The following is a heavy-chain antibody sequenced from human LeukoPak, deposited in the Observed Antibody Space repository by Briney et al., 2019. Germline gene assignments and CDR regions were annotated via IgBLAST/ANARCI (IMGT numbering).Heavy chain of an antibody. CDR3: ARDLGGRWGY. V-gene: IGHV3-74*01. D-gene: IGHD5-24*01. J-gene: IGHJ4*02. CDR2: IDEDGRIT. Sequence: GGSLRLSCRASGFAFETYWMHWVRQVPGKGLVWVSRIDEDGRITNYADSVKGRFSISGDNAKNTLYLQMNSLSDEDTALYYCARDLGGRWGYWGQGTLVTVSA. CDR1: GFAFETYW.